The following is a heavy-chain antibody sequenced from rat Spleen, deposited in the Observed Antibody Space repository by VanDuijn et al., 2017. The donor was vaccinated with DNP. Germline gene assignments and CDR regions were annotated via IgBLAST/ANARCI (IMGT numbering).Heavy chain of an antibody. V-gene: IGHV5-25*01. CDR1: GFTFSDYY. CDR3: VKHLDA. J-gene: IGHJ4*01. Sequence: EVQLVESGGGLVQPGRSLKLSCAASGFTFSDYYMAWVRQAPTKGLEWVASISTSGEYTHYRDSVKGRFTISRGNAENTVYLEMNSLRSEDTATYHCVKHLDAWGQGTSVTVSS. CDR2: ISTSGEYT.